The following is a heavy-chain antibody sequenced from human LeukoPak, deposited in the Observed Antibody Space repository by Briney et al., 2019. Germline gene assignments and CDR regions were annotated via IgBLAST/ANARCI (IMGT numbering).Heavy chain of an antibody. V-gene: IGHV3-7*01. Sequence: PGGSLRLSCAATGFNFRKHWMSWVRQSIGKGLECVAKIQEDGNEMHYVDSVKGSFTISRDNARNSLYLQMNNLRVEDTAIYYCARDYAGGWIDYWGQGIMVTVSS. CDR2: IQEDGNEM. CDR1: GFNFRKHW. J-gene: IGHJ4*02. D-gene: IGHD3-10*02. CDR3: ARDYAGGWIDY.